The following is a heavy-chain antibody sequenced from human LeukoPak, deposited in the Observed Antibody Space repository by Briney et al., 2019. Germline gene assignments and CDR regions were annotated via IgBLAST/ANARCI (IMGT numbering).Heavy chain of an antibody. CDR3: ARAGGSSWYQGGLSFDY. CDR2: TYYRSKWYN. Sequence: SQTLSLTCAISGDSVSSNSAAWNWIRQSPSRGLEWLGRTYYRSKWYNDYAVSVKSRITINPDTSKNQFSLQLNSVTPEDTAVYYCARAGGSSWYQGGLSFDYWGQGTLVTVSS. D-gene: IGHD6-13*01. J-gene: IGHJ4*02. CDR1: GDSVSSNSAA. V-gene: IGHV6-1*01.